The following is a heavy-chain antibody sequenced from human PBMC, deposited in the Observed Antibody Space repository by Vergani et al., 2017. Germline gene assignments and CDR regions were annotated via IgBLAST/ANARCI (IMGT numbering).Heavy chain of an antibody. CDR1: GGSISSGSYY. CDR2: IYTSGST. Sequence: QVQLQESGPGLVKPSQTLSLTCTVSGGSISSGSYYWSWIRQPAGKGLEWIGRIYTSGSTNYNPSLKSRVTMSVDTSKNQFSLKLSSVTAADTAVYYCARTPHLRYFGPRRHYYYMDFWGKGTTVTVSS. CDR3: ARTPHLRYFGPRRHYYYMDF. D-gene: IGHD3-9*01. J-gene: IGHJ6*03. V-gene: IGHV4-61*02.